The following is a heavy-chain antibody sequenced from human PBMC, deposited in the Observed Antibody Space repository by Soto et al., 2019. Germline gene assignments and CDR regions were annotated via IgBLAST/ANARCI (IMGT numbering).Heavy chain of an antibody. D-gene: IGHD3-10*01. Sequence: QVQLQESGPGLVKPSQTLSLTCTVSGGSINNGGYYWSWIRQHPGKGLEWIGYIFYSGSTYYNPSLKSRGTXSXDXXKHPFSLKLSSVTAAVTAVYYCARDLRGGSYGMDVWGQGTTVTVSS. J-gene: IGHJ6*02. CDR2: IFYSGST. CDR1: GGSINNGGYY. CDR3: ARDLRGGSYGMDV. V-gene: IGHV4-31*03.